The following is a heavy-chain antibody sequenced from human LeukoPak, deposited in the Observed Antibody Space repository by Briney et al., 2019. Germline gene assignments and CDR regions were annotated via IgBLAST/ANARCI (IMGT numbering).Heavy chain of an antibody. D-gene: IGHD3-3*01. Sequence: GASVTVSCTASGYTFTSYDINWVRQAPGQGLEWMGGIIPIFGTANYAQKFQGRVTITADESTSTAYMELSSLRSEDTAVYYCAASTVGFGVVIIRTNWFDPWGQGTLVTVSS. CDR1: GYTFTSYD. V-gene: IGHV1-69*13. CDR2: IIPIFGTA. J-gene: IGHJ5*02. CDR3: AASTVGFGVVIIRTNWFDP.